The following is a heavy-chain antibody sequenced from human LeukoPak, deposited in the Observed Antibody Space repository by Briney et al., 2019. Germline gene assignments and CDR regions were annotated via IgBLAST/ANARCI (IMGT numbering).Heavy chain of an antibody. CDR3: ARDGYSYGSTFDY. D-gene: IGHD5-18*01. V-gene: IGHV3-11*01. J-gene: IGHJ4*02. Sequence: GGSLRLSCTGSQLIFSKYGLNWVRQSPGKGLEWISSITRSGSNIDYADSVRGRFTISRDNAKNTLYLQMNSLRVEDTAVYYCARDGYSYGSTFDYWGQGTLVTVSS. CDR2: ITRSGSNI. CDR1: QLIFSKYG.